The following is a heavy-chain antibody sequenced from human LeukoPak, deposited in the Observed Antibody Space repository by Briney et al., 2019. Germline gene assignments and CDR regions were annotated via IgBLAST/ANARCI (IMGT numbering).Heavy chain of an antibody. J-gene: IGHJ3*02. V-gene: IGHV3-21*01. CDR2: ISSSSSYI. D-gene: IGHD3-22*01. CDR1: GFTFSSYS. CDR3: ARDTDSSGYYHAFDI. Sequence: PGGSLRLSCAASGFTFSSYSMNWVRQAPGKGLEWVSSISSSSSYIYYADSVKGRFTISRDNAKNSLYLQMNSLRAEYTAVYYCARDTDSSGYYHAFDIWGQGTMVTVSS.